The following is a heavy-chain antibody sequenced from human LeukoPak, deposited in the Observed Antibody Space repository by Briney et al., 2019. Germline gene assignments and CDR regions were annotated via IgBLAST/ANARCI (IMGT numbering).Heavy chain of an antibody. CDR1: GFTLSEYA. Sequence: GGSLRLSCATSGFTLSEYAMFWVRQGPGKGLEYVSAISGDGASTFYANSVKGRFTISRDTSKKTLYLHMDSLRIEDMAVYFCVRGRSGYYFDYWGQGTLVTVSP. V-gene: IGHV3-64*01. CDR2: ISGDGAST. D-gene: IGHD5-12*01. CDR3: VRGRSGYYFDY. J-gene: IGHJ4*02.